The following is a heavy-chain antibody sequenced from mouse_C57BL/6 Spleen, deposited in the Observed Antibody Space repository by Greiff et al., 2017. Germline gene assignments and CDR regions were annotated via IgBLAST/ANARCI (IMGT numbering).Heavy chain of an antibody. J-gene: IGHJ2*01. Sequence: VQLQQPGAELVRPGSSVKLSCKASGYTFTSYWMHWVKQRPIQGLEWIGNIDPSDSETHYNQKFKNKATLTVDKSSSTAYMQLSSLTSEDSAVYYCARSVSTTVVGYWGQGTTLTVSS. CDR2: IDPSDSET. D-gene: IGHD1-1*01. V-gene: IGHV1-52*01. CDR3: ARSVSTTVVGY. CDR1: GYTFTSYW.